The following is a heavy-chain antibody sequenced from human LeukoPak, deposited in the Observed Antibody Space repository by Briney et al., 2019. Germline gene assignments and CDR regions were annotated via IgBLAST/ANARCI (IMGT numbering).Heavy chain of an antibody. J-gene: IGHJ4*02. V-gene: IGHV1-8*01. D-gene: IGHD3-22*01. CDR1: GYTFTSYD. Sequence: ASVKVSCKASGYTFTSYDINWVRQATGQGLEWMGWMNPNSGNTGYARKFQGRVTMTRNTSISTAYMELSSLRSEDTAVYYCASLDANYYDSSGTNWGQGTLVTVSS. CDR2: MNPNSGNT. CDR3: ASLDANYYDSSGTN.